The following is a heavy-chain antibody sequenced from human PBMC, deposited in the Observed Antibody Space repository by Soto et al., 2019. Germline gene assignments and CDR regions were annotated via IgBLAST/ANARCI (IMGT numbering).Heavy chain of an antibody. V-gene: IGHV4-4*02. CDR2: IYHSGTS. D-gene: IGHD2-21*01. Sequence: SETLSLTCTFSVGSINSDNWWNWVRQAPGKGLEWIGEIYHSGTSNNNPSLKGRVTMSVDTSKNQFSLNLNSVTAADTAMYYCAREKKVVMDNQAFDIWGQGTMVTVSS. CDR3: AREKKVVMDNQAFDI. J-gene: IGHJ3*02. CDR1: VGSINSDNW.